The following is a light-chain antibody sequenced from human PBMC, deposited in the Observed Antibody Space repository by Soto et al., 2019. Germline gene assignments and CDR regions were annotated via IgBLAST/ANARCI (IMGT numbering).Light chain of an antibody. CDR1: SNDVRGYNY. CDR2: EVS. V-gene: IGLV2-14*01. Sequence: QSVLTQPASVSGSPGQSITISCTGTSNDVRGYNYVSWYQQHPGKAPKLMIYEVSHRPSGVSNRFSGSKSGNTASLTISGLQDDAEADYYRSSYTTITSTYGFGTGTKAPS. CDR3: SSYTTITSTYG. J-gene: IGLJ1*01.